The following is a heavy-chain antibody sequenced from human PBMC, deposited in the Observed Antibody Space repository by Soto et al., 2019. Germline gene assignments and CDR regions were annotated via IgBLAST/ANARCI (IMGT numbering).Heavy chain of an antibody. CDR2: ISLYNGNT. CDR1: GYTFTSYG. V-gene: IGHV1-18*01. CDR3: ARTMTGQYYFDF. D-gene: IGHD3-9*01. Sequence: ASVKVSCEASGYTFTSYGISWVRQAPGQGLEWMAWISLYNGNTRYAQRFQDRVTMTTDKSTSTAYMELRSLRSDDTAVYYCARTMTGQYYFDFWGQGTLVTVSS. J-gene: IGHJ4*02.